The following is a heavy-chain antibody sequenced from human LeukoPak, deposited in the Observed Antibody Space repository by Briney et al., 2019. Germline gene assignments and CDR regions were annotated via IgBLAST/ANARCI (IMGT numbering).Heavy chain of an antibody. CDR2: IYYSGST. V-gene: IGHV4-38-2*02. D-gene: IGHD2-2*02. Sequence: PSETLSLTCTVSGYSISSGYYWGWIRQPPGKGLEWIGSIYYSGSTYYNPSLRSRVTISVDTSKNQFSLKLSSVTAADTAVYYCASDTHYYYYMDVWGKGTTVTISS. CDR1: GYSISSGYY. J-gene: IGHJ6*03. CDR3: ASDTHYYYYMDV.